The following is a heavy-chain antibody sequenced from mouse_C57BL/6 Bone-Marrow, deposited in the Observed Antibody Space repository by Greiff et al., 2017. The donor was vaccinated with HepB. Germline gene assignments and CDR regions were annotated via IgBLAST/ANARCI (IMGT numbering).Heavy chain of an antibody. CDR3: ARNGPYYSNLYYYAMDY. CDR2: INPNNGGT. J-gene: IGHJ4*01. D-gene: IGHD2-5*01. Sequence: VQLQQSGPELVKPGASVKIPCKASGYTFTDYNMDWVKQSHGKSLEWIGDINPNNGGTIYNQKFKGKATLTVDKSSSTAYMELRSLTSEDTAVYYCARNGPYYSNLYYYAMDYWGQGTSVTVSS. V-gene: IGHV1-18*01. CDR1: GYTFTDYN.